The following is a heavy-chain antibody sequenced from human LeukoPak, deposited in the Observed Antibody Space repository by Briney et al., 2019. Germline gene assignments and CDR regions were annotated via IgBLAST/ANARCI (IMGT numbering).Heavy chain of an antibody. CDR3: ARDPGPTATED. Sequence: GGSLRLSCAASGFTFSSYAMHWVRQAPGKGLEWVAVISYDGSNKYYADSAKGRFTISRDNSKNTLYLQINSLRAEDTAVYYCARDPGPTATEDWGQGTLVTVSS. J-gene: IGHJ4*02. D-gene: IGHD4-11*01. CDR1: GFTFSSYA. CDR2: ISYDGSNK. V-gene: IGHV3-30-3*01.